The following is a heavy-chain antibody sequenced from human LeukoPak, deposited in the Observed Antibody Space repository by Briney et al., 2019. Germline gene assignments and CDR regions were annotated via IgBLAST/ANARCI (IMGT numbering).Heavy chain of an antibody. CDR3: ARDLVRFGGWYDH. D-gene: IGHD2-15*01. CDR1: GFTFSSYS. J-gene: IGHJ5*02. Sequence: GGSLRLSCAASGFTFSSYSMNWVRQAPGKGLEWVSSISSSSSYIYYADSVKGRFTISRDNAKNSLYLQMNSLRAEDTAVYYCARDLVRFGGWYDHWGQGTLVTVSS. CDR2: ISSSSSYI. V-gene: IGHV3-21*04.